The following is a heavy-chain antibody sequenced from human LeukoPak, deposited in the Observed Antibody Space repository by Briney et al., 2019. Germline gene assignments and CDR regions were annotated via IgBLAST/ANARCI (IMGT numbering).Heavy chain of an antibody. Sequence: PGGSLRLSCAASGFTFSSYAMSWVRQAPGKGLEWVSAISGSGGSTYYADSVKGRFTISRDNSKNTLYLQMNSLRAEDTAVYYCANGRISIAAAANWFDPWGQGTLVTVSS. V-gene: IGHV3-23*01. D-gene: IGHD6-13*01. CDR2: ISGSGGST. CDR3: ANGRISIAAAANWFDP. J-gene: IGHJ5*02. CDR1: GFTFSSYA.